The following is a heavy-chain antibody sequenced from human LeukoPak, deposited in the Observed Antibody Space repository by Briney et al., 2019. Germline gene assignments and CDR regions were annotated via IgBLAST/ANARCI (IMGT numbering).Heavy chain of an antibody. CDR2: IWYDGSNK. D-gene: IGHD6-13*01. J-gene: IGHJ4*02. CDR1: GFTFSSYG. V-gene: IGHV3-33*01. Sequence: GRSLRLSCAASGFTFSSYGMHWVRQAPGKGLEWVAVIWYDGSNKYYADSVKGRFTISRDNSKNTLYLQMNSLRAEDTAVYYCATVKLGSSWSILDYWGQGTLVTVSS. CDR3: ATVKLGSSWSILDY.